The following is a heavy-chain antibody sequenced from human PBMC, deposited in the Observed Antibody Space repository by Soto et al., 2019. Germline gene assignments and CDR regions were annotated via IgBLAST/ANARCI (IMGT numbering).Heavy chain of an antibody. V-gene: IGHV4-4*07. CDR3: ARDRHFPYYYYYYGMDV. CDR2: IYTSGST. D-gene: IGHD3-3*02. CDR1: GGSISSYY. Sequence: NPSETLSLTCTVSGGSISSYYWSWIRQPAGKGLEWIGRIYTSGSTNYNPSLKSRVTMSVDTSKNQFSLKLSSVTAADTAVYYCARDRHFPYYYYYYGMDVWGQGTTVTVSS. J-gene: IGHJ6*02.